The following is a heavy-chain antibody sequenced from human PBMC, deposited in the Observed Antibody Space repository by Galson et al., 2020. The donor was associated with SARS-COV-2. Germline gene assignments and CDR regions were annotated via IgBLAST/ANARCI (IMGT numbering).Heavy chain of an antibody. J-gene: IGHJ3*02. V-gene: IGHV3-23*01. CDR3: TRDVSGGASDI. CDR2: ISGSGGST. D-gene: IGHD1-26*01. CDR1: GFTFSSYA. Sequence: GGSLRLSCAASGFTFSSYAMSWVRQAPGKGLEWVSAISGSGGSTYYADSVKGRFTISRDNSGNMVFLQIVSLRPDDTALYYCTRDVSGGASDIWGQGTMVTVSS.